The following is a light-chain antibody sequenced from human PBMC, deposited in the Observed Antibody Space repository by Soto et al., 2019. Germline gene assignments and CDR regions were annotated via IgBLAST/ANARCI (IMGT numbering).Light chain of an antibody. CDR1: SSDVGGYNY. CDR2: EVS. Sequence: QSALTQPPSASGSPGQSVTISCTGTSSDVGGYNYVSWYQQHPGKAPKLMIYEVSKRPSGVPDRFSVSKSGNTASLGVSGLQSENQGDYVSSSHAGSNSLVSGGG. J-gene: IGLJ2*01. V-gene: IGLV2-8*01. CDR3: SSHAGSNSLV.